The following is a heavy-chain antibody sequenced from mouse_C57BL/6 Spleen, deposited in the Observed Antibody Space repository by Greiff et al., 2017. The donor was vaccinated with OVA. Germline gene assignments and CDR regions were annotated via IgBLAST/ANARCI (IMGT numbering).Heavy chain of an antibody. CDR2: IHPNSGST. CDR1: GYTFTSYW. CDR3: ARYPYYYGSRDLYFDV. V-gene: IGHV1-64*01. J-gene: IGHJ1*03. Sequence: QVQLQQPGAELVKPGASVKLSCKASGYTFTSYWMHWVKQRPGQGLEWIGMIHPNSGSTNYNEKFKSKATLTVEKSSSTAYMQLSSLTSEDSAVYYGARYPYYYGSRDLYFDVWGTGTTVTVSS. D-gene: IGHD1-1*01.